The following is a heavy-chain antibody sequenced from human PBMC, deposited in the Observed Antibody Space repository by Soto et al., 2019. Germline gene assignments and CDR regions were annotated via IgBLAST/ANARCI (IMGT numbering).Heavy chain of an antibody. V-gene: IGHV1-69*02. CDR3: ARAGLSGVMVRSDYMDV. J-gene: IGHJ6*03. CDR1: GGTFSSYT. CDR2: IIPILGIA. D-gene: IGHD3-10*01. Sequence: GASVKVSCKASGGTFSSYTISWVRQAPGQGLGWMGRIIPILGIANYAQKFQGRVTITADKSTSTAYMELSSLRSEDTAVYYCARAGLSGVMVRSDYMDVWGKGTTVTVSS.